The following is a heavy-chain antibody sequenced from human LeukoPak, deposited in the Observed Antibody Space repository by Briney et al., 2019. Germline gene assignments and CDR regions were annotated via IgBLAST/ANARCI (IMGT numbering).Heavy chain of an antibody. CDR3: AKEGGAPYCSGGSCYGGGFDY. CDR2: ISYDGSNK. D-gene: IGHD2-15*01. J-gene: IGHJ4*02. CDR1: GFTFSSYG. Sequence: PGRSLRLSCAASGFTFSSYGMHWVRQAPGKGMEWVAVISYDGSNKYYADSVKGRFTISRDNSKNTLYLQMNRLRAEDTAVYYCAKEGGAPYCSGGSCYGGGFDYWGQGTLVTVSS. V-gene: IGHV3-30*18.